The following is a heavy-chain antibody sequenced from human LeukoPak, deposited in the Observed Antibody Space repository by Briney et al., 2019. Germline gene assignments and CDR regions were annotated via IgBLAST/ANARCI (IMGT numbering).Heavy chain of an antibody. CDR3: ARVHTYYYGSGSYLSDY. J-gene: IGHJ4*02. CDR1: GYTFTSYG. CDR2: ISAYNGNT. V-gene: IGHV1-18*01. D-gene: IGHD3-10*01. Sequence: GASMKVSCKASGYTFTSYGISWVRQAPGQGLEWMGWISAYNGNTNYAQKLQGRVTMTTDTSTSTAYMELRSLRSDDTAVYYCARVHTYYYGSGSYLSDYWGQGTLVTVSS.